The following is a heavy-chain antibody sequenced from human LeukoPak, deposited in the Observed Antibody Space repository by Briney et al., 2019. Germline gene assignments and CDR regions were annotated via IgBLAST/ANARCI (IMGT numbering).Heavy chain of an antibody. Sequence: GSLRLSCAASGFSVSDNYMSWVRQAPGKGLEWVSVIYSNGKAYYTDSVKGRFTISRDIAQNTLFLQMNSLRAEDTAVYYCAKDLGPIEYSSSSDDYWGQGTLVTVSS. CDR3: AKDLGPIEYSSSSDDY. CDR2: IYSNGKA. V-gene: IGHV3-66*01. CDR1: GFSVSDNY. J-gene: IGHJ4*02. D-gene: IGHD6-6*01.